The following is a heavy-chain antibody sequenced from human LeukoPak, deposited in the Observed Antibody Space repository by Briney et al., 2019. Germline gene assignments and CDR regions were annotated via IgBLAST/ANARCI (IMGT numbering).Heavy chain of an antibody. D-gene: IGHD1-26*01. CDR3: ARLGSGTNNWFDP. CDR2: TYYSGGT. CDR1: GGSISSYY. V-gene: IGHV4-59*01. J-gene: IGHJ5*02. Sequence: SETLSLTCTVSGGSISSYYWSWIRQPPGKGLEWIGYTYYSGGTNYNPSLKSRVTISVDTSKNQFSLKLSSVTAADTAVYYCARLGSGTNNWFDPWGQGTLVTVSS.